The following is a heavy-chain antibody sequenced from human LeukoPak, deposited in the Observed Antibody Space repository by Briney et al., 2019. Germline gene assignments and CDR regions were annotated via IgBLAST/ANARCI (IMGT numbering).Heavy chain of an antibody. CDR3: ARTLVFASSSTVKRGY. CDR1: GFTSSDFT. J-gene: IGHJ4*02. D-gene: IGHD6-6*01. Sequence: GSLRLSCAASGFTSSDFTMNWVRQSPGKGLEWVSGISVSDDSTYYVDSVKGRFTISRDKSHNMLYLQMNSLRAEDTAVYYCARTLVFASSSTVKRGYWGQGTLVTVSS. CDR2: ISVSDDST. V-gene: IGHV3-23*01.